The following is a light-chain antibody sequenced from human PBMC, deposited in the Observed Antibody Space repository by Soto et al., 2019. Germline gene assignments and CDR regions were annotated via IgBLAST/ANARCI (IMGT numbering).Light chain of an antibody. CDR2: TAS. J-gene: IGKJ4*01. V-gene: IGKV1-9*01. CDR3: QQLYTSPLT. CDR1: QGINSY. Sequence: DIQLTQSPSFLSASVGDRVTVTCRASQGINSYLAWYQQKPGKAPKLLIYTASTLQSGVPSRFSGSGSGTEFTLTITSLQPEDFAAYYCQQLYTSPLTFGRGTKVEIK.